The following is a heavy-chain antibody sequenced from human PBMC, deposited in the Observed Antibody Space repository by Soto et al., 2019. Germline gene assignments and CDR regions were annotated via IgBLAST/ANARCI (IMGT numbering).Heavy chain of an antibody. CDR2: ISAYNGNT. Sequence: QVQLVQSGAEVKKPGASVKVSCKASGYTFTSYGISWVRQAPGQGLEWMGWISAYNGNTTYEQKLQGRVTMTTDASTSTAYRGLRSLRSDDTAVYYCARVGAMLYGSGSYYFDYWGQGTLVTVSS. J-gene: IGHJ4*02. CDR1: GYTFTSYG. D-gene: IGHD3-10*01. V-gene: IGHV1-18*01. CDR3: ARVGAMLYGSGSYYFDY.